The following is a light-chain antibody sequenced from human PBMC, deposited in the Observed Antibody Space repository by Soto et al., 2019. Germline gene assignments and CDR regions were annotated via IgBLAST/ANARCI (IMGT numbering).Light chain of an antibody. CDR2: DVS. V-gene: IGLV2-14*03. CDR1: SSDVGGYNA. J-gene: IGLJ1*01. CDR3: SSYATGGSYV. Sequence: QSALTQPASVPGSPGQSITISCSGSSSDVGGYNAVSWYQQHPGKAPKLVIYDVSDRPSGISSRFSASKSGNTASLTISGLQAEDEADYYYSSYATGGSYVFGTGTKLTVL.